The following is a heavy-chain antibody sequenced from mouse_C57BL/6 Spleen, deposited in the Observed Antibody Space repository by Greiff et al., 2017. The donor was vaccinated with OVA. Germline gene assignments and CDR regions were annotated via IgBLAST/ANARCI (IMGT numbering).Heavy chain of an antibody. V-gene: IGHV1-53*01. CDR1: GYTFTSFW. Sequence: VQLKQPGTELVKPGASVKLSCKASGYTFTSFWMHWVKQRPGQGLEWIGNINPSNGGTNYNEKFKSKATLTVDESSSTAYMQLSSLTSEDSAVYYCARPTGPYAMDYWGQGTSVTVSS. J-gene: IGHJ4*01. CDR2: INPSNGGT. D-gene: IGHD1-1*01. CDR3: ARPTGPYAMDY.